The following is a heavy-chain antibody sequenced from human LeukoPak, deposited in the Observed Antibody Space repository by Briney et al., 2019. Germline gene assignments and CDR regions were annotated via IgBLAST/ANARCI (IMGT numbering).Heavy chain of an antibody. J-gene: IGHJ4*02. Sequence: ASVKVSCKVSGYTLTELSMHWVRQAPGKGLERMGGFDPEDGETIYAQKFQGRVTMIEDTSTDTAYMELSSLRSEDTAVYYCATDAGYSYGYWFDYWGQGTLVTVSS. CDR2: FDPEDGET. V-gene: IGHV1-24*01. CDR1: GYTLTELS. D-gene: IGHD5-18*01. CDR3: ATDAGYSYGYWFDY.